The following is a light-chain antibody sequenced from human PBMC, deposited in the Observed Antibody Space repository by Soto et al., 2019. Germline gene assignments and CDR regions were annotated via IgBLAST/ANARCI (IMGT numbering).Light chain of an antibody. CDR2: DVS. CDR1: RSDVGGYNY. Sequence: QSVLTQPASVSGSPGQSITISCTGTRSDVGGYNYVSWYQQHPGKAPKLMFYDVSNRPSGVSDRFSGSKSGNTASLTISGLQAEDEADYYCSSYTSSSTLGVFGGGTKVTVL. CDR3: SSYTSSSTLGV. J-gene: IGLJ2*01. V-gene: IGLV2-14*01.